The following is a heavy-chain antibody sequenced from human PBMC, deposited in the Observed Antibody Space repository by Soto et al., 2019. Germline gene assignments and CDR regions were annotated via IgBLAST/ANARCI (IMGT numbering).Heavy chain of an antibody. CDR2: ISAYNGNT. Sequence: QVQLVQSGAEVKKPGASVKVSCKASGYTFTSYGISWVRQAPGQGLEWMGWISAYNGNTNYAQKLQGRVTMTTDTSTSTAYMELTSLRSDDTAVYYCAREPGRITIFGVVADYYYGMDVWGQGTTVTVSS. CDR3: AREPGRITIFGVVADYYYGMDV. J-gene: IGHJ6*02. V-gene: IGHV1-18*04. CDR1: GYTFTSYG. D-gene: IGHD3-3*01.